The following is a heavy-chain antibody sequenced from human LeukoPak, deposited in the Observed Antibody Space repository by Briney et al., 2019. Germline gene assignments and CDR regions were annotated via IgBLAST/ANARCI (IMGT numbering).Heavy chain of an antibody. CDR1: GGSISNYY. CDR2: IYITGST. J-gene: IGHJ6*03. D-gene: IGHD6-13*01. V-gene: IGHV4-4*07. CDR3: ARIGVGSSSWYLVNYYYYMDV. Sequence: SETLSLTCPVSGGSISNYYWNWIRQPAGKGLEWLGRIYITGSTNFNRSRKSRVTMSVGTSKNQFSLKLSSVTAADTAVYYCARIGVGSSSWYLVNYYYYMDVWGKGTTVTVSS.